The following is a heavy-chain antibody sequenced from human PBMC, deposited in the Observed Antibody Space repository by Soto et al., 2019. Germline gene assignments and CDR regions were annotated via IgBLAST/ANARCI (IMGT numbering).Heavy chain of an antibody. CDR3: AREGAVPTAIRPSYYFDY. V-gene: IGHV1-18*01. Sequence: QVQLVQSGAEVKKPGASVKVSCKTSDYTFSSYGITWLRQAPGQGLEWMGWISAYNGNTDYAQKFQGRVTMTRDTSTTTAYMELRSLTSDDTAIYFCAREGAVPTAIRPSYYFDYWGQGTQVTVSS. J-gene: IGHJ4*02. D-gene: IGHD2-2*01. CDR1: DYTFSSYG. CDR2: ISAYNGNT.